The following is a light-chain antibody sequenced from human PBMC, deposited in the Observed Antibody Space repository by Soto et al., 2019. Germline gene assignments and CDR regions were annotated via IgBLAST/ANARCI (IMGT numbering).Light chain of an antibody. CDR1: QRVSSSY. Sequence: EIVLTQSPATLSLSPGERATLSCRASQRVSSSYLAWYQQKPGQAPRLLIYGASSRATGIPDRFSGCGSGTDFTLTISKLEPEDFALFYCQQYGNSPLTFGGGTKVDI. CDR2: GAS. J-gene: IGKJ4*01. V-gene: IGKV3-20*01. CDR3: QQYGNSPLT.